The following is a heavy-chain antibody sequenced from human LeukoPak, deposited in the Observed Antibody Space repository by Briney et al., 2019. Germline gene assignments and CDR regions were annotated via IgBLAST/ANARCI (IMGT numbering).Heavy chain of an antibody. Sequence: SETLSLTCTVSGGSISSYYWTWIRQPPGKGLEWVGYIYYSGSTNYNPSLKSRVTISVDTSMNQFSLKLSSVTAADTAVYYCASEKGNSYGYDYWGQGTLVTVSS. V-gene: IGHV4-59*01. J-gene: IGHJ4*02. CDR2: IYYSGST. CDR1: GGSISSYY. D-gene: IGHD5-18*01. CDR3: ASEKGNSYGYDY.